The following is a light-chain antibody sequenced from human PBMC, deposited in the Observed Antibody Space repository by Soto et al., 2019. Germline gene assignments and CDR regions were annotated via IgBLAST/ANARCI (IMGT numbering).Light chain of an antibody. CDR3: FSYTLTSNHYF. Sequence: QSVLTQPASVSGSPGQSITISCTGTSSDIGGYDYVSWYQQRPGKAPKLMIYEVRYRPSVVSNRFSGSKSGNTASLTISGLQAEDEAVYYCFSYTLTSNHYFFGSGTKVTVL. J-gene: IGLJ1*01. CDR2: EVR. V-gene: IGLV2-14*01. CDR1: SSDIGGYDY.